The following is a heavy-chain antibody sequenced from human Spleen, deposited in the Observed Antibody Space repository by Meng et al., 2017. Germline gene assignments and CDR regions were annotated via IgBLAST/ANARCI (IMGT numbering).Heavy chain of an antibody. Sequence: QVQLQQWGAGLLKPLETLSLSRAFYGGSFSDHFWSWIRQPPGKGLEWVGGINRSGSTTYNASLKSRVTISLDKSKNQFSLNVNSVTAADTAVYYCVRNEGYSFGAWGQGTLVTVSS. CDR2: INRSGST. CDR1: GGSFSDHF. V-gene: IGHV4-34*01. CDR3: VRNEGYSFGA. J-gene: IGHJ5*02. D-gene: IGHD2-21*01.